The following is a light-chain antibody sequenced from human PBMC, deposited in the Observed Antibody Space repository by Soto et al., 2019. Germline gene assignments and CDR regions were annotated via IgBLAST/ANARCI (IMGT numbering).Light chain of an antibody. CDR1: SSNIGAGYD. J-gene: IGLJ1*01. V-gene: IGLV1-40*01. CDR3: QSYDSSLSGYV. Sequence: QSVLTQPPSVSGAPGQRVTISCTGSSSNIGAGYDVHWYQQLPGTAPKLLIYGNSNRPSGVPDRFSGSKSGTSASLAIIGLQVEDEADYYCQSYDSSLSGYVFGTGTKVTVL. CDR2: GNS.